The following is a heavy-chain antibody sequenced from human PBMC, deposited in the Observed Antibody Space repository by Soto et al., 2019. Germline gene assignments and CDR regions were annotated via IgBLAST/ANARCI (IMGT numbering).Heavy chain of an antibody. CDR2: LDAEDGET. Sequence: RASVKVANKVSAHSLSDLSIHWVRQAPGKGLEWMGGLDAEDGETIYAQKLQGRGTMTEDTSTDTAYMELSSLTSEDTAMYYCATLPRTIERTPAAIWSFDSWGQGTLVTVSS. V-gene: IGHV1-24*01. CDR1: AHSLSDLS. J-gene: IGHJ4*02. CDR3: ATLPRTIERTPAAIWSFDS. D-gene: IGHD2-2*01.